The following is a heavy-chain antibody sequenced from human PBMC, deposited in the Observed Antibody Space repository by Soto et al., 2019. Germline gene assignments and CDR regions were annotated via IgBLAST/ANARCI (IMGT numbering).Heavy chain of an antibody. CDR3: ARSAVRSSSGWFFDY. Sequence: PSETLSLTCTVSGGSISSGGYYWSWIRQHPGKGLEWIGYIYYSGSTEYNSSLKSRITISVDTSKNQFSLKLSSVTAADTAVYYCARSAVRSSSGWFFDYWGQGTLVTVSS. CDR1: GGSISSGGYY. J-gene: IGHJ4*02. CDR2: IYYSGST. D-gene: IGHD6-19*01. V-gene: IGHV4-31*03.